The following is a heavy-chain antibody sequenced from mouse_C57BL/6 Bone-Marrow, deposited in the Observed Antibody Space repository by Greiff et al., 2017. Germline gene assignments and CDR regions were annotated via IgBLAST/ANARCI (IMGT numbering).Heavy chain of an antibody. CDR3: TLANWDYFDY. J-gene: IGHJ2*01. Sequence: EVKLVESGGGLVQPGGSMKLSCAASGFTFSDSWMDWVRQSPEKGLEWVAEIRNKANNHATYYAESVKGRFTISRDDSKSSVYLQMNSLRAEDTGIYYCTLANWDYFDYWGQGTTLTVSS. CDR1: GFTFSDSW. D-gene: IGHD4-1*01. CDR2: IRNKANNHAT. V-gene: IGHV6-6*01.